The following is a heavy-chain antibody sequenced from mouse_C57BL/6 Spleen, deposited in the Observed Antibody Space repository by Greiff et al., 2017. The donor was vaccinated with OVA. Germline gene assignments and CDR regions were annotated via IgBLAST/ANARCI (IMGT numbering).Heavy chain of an antibody. D-gene: IGHD1-1*01. V-gene: IGHV6-6*01. CDR3: TLYGSSSWFAY. J-gene: IGHJ3*01. CDR2: IRNKANNHAT. Sequence: EVMLVESGGGLVQPGGSMKLSCAASGFTFSDAWMDWVRQSPEKGLEWVAEIRNKANNHATYYAESVKGRFTIARDDSKSSFYLQMNSLRAEDTGIYYCTLYGSSSWFAYWGQGTLVTVSA. CDR1: GFTFSDAW.